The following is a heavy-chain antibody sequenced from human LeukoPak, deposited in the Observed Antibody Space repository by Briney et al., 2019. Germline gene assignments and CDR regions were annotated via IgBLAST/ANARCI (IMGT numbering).Heavy chain of an antibody. J-gene: IGHJ4*02. CDR1: GFTFRSYA. CDR3: AKALEQETVIALDS. CDR2: ISGSGGST. Sequence: GGSLRLSCAASGFTFRSYAVSWVRQAPGKGPEWVSAISGSGGSTYYADSVKGRFTISRDNSKNTLYLQMNSLRAEDTSIYFCAKALEQETVIALDSWGQGTLVTVSS. V-gene: IGHV3-23*01. D-gene: IGHD6-13*01.